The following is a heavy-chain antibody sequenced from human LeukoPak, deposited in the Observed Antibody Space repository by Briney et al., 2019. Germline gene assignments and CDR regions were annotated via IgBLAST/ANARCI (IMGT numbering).Heavy chain of an antibody. V-gene: IGHV3-30*02. CDR3: ARVWGKQGYFDY. CDR2: IRFDGSEK. J-gene: IGHJ4*02. Sequence: PGGSLRLSCVASGFTFNKSAMHWVRQAPGKGLEWVAFIRFDGSEKNYADSVKGRFTISRDNSKNTLYLQMNSLRAEDTAVYYCARVWGKQGYFDYWGQGTLVTVSS. D-gene: IGHD7-27*01. CDR1: GFTFNKSA.